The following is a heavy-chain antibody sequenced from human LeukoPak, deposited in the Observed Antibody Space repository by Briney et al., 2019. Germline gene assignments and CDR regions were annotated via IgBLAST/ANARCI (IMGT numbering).Heavy chain of an antibody. Sequence: GGSLRLSCVASGFTFSSRDWMTWVRQAPGKGLEWVANIKQDGSEKNYVDSVKGRFTISRDNAKNSVDLQMNSLRAEDTAVYYCASESPDYWGQGTLVTVSS. CDR2: IKQDGSEK. CDR3: ASESPDY. V-gene: IGHV3-7*01. CDR1: GFTFSSRDW. J-gene: IGHJ4*02.